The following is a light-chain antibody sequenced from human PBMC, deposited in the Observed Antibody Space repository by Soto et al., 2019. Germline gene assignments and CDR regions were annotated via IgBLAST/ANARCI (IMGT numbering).Light chain of an antibody. CDR2: GVT. Sequence: QSALTQPASVSGSPGQSITISCTGTSSDVGANNFVSWYQQHPGKAPKLLVYGVTNRPSGVSNRFSGSKSGNTASLSISGLQADDDGDYYCSSYANTYNWVFGGGTQLTVL. CDR3: SSYANTYNWV. V-gene: IGLV2-14*01. J-gene: IGLJ3*02. CDR1: SSDVGANNF.